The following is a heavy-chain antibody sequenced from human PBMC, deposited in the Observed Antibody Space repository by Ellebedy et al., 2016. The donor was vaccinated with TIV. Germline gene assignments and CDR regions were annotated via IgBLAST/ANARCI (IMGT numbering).Heavy chain of an antibody. CDR2: MNPNSGNT. D-gene: IGHD2-2*01. V-gene: IGHV1-8*02. Sequence: ASVKVSXXASGYTFTSYAISWVRQAPGQGLEWMGWMNPNSGNTGYAQKFQGRVTMTRNTSISTAYMELSSLRSEDTAVYYCARGSYLYYYYYMDVWGKGTTVTVSS. J-gene: IGHJ6*03. CDR1: GYTFTSYA. CDR3: ARGSYLYYYYYMDV.